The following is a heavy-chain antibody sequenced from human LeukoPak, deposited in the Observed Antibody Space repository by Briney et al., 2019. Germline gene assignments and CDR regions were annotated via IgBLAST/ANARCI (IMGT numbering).Heavy chain of an antibody. J-gene: IGHJ4*02. CDR2: TYHSGDT. CDR3: ASALGG. V-gene: IGHV4-38-2*02. CDR1: GYSVSSGYY. Sequence: SETLSLTCTVSGYSVSSGYYWGWIRPPPGKGLEWIGSTYHSGDTYYNPSLKSRVTISVDTSKNQFSLKLSSVTAADTAVYYCASALGGWGQGTLVTVSS. D-gene: IGHD3-16*01.